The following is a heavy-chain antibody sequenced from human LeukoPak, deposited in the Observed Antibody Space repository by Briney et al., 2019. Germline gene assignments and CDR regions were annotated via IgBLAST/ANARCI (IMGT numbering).Heavy chain of an antibody. CDR2: IYYSGST. CDR3: ATTGYYYGSVFKDYFDY. V-gene: IGHV4-39*07. D-gene: IGHD3-10*01. CDR1: GGSISSSSYY. J-gene: IGHJ4*02. Sequence: SETLSLTCTVSGGSISSSSYYWGWIRQPPGKGLEWIGSIYYSGSTYYNPSLKSRVTISVDTSKNQFSLRLSSVTAADTAVYYCATTGYYYGSVFKDYFDYWGQGTLVTVSS.